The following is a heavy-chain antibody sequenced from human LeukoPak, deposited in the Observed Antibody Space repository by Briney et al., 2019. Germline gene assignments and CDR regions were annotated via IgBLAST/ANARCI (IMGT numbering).Heavy chain of an antibody. CDR3: ARNSYCSGGSCYSNNAFDV. J-gene: IGHJ3*01. D-gene: IGHD2-15*01. Sequence: SETLSLTCTVSGGSISSGDSYWSWIRQLPGKGLEWIGYIYYSGTTYYNPSLKSRLTMSVDTSKNQFSLKLSSVTAADTAVYYCARNSYCSGGSCYSNNAFDVWGQGTMVTVSS. CDR1: GGSISSGDSY. CDR2: IYYSGTT. V-gene: IGHV4-31*03.